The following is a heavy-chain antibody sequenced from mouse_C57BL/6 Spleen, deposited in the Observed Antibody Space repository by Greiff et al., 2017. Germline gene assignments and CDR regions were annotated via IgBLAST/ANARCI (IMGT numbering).Heavy chain of an antibody. CDR1: GYTFTSYW. V-gene: IGHV1-69*01. D-gene: IGHD2-5*01. J-gene: IGHJ4*01. Sequence: QVQLKQPGAELVMPGASVKLSCKASGYTFTSYWMHWVKRRPGQGLEWIGEIDPSDSYTNYNQKFKGKSTLTVDKSSSTAYMQLSSLTSEDSAVYYCARGSNYNAMDYWGQGTSVTVSS. CDR2: IDPSDSYT. CDR3: ARGSNYNAMDY.